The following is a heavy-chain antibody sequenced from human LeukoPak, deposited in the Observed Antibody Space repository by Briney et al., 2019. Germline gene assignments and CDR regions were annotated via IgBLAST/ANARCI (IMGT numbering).Heavy chain of an antibody. CDR1: GYSFTSYW. Sequence: GESLKISCKGSGYSFTSYWIGWVRQMPGKGLELMGIISPGDSDARYSPSFQGQVTLSADKSLSTAYLQWSSLKASDTAMYYCARQKYSWNYVSDYWGQGTLVTVSS. V-gene: IGHV5-51*01. CDR3: ARQKYSWNYVSDY. J-gene: IGHJ4*02. CDR2: ISPGDSDA. D-gene: IGHD1-7*01.